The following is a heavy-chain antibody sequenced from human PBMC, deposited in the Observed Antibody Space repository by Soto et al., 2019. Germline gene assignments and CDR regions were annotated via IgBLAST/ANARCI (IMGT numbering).Heavy chain of an antibody. D-gene: IGHD3-3*01. V-gene: IGHV1-2*04. CDR3: ARDAGVVYYYYGMDV. J-gene: IGHJ6*02. CDR2: INPNSGGT. Sequence: ASVKVSCKASGYTFTGYYMHWVRQAPGQGLEWMGWINPNSGGTNYAQKFQGWVTMTRDTSISTAYMELSRLRSDDTAVYYCARDAGVVYYYYGMDVWGQGTTVTVSS. CDR1: GYTFTGYY.